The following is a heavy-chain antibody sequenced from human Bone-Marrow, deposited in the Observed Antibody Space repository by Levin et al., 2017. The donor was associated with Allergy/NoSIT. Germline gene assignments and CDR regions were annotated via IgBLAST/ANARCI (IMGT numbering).Heavy chain of an antibody. Sequence: SETLSLTCAVSGGSISHGGSSWTWIRQPPGKGLEWIGYYFHTGTTYYNPSLQSRATISVDASKNQFSLSLTSVTAADTAVYFCARYCSSTSCYVNGMDVWGQGTTVTVSS. CDR2: YFHTGTT. J-gene: IGHJ6*02. V-gene: IGHV4-30-2*01. CDR3: ARYCSSTSCYVNGMDV. CDR1: GGSISHGGSS. D-gene: IGHD2-2*01.